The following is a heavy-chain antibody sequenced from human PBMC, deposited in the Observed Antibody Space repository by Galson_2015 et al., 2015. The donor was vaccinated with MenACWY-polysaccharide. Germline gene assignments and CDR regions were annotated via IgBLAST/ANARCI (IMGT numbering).Heavy chain of an antibody. Sequence: SLRLSCAASGFTFSSYWMHWVRQAPGKGLVWVSRTNGDGGATDYADSVKGRFTISRDNAKNTLYLLMNSLRAEDTAVYYCARAGAKYCRGGNCFFNWFDPWGQGTLVTVSS. V-gene: IGHV3-74*01. D-gene: IGHD2-15*01. CDR2: TNGDGGAT. J-gene: IGHJ5*02. CDR1: GFTFSSYW. CDR3: ARAGAKYCRGGNCFFNWFDP.